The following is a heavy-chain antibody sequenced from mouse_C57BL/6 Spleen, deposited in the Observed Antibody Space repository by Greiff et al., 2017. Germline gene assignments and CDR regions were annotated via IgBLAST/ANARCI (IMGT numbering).Heavy chain of an antibody. CDR1: GYTFTSSW. CDR3: ARPGTGDYARDY. J-gene: IGHJ4*01. V-gene: IGHV1-55*01. Sequence: QVTLQQPGAELVKPGASVQMSCKASGYTFTSSWITWVKQRPGQGLEWIGDIYPGSGSTTYNEKFKSKATLTVDTASSTAYMQLSSRTSEDAAVYYCARPGTGDYARDYWGQGTSVTVSS. D-gene: IGHD3-3*01. CDR2: IYPGSGST.